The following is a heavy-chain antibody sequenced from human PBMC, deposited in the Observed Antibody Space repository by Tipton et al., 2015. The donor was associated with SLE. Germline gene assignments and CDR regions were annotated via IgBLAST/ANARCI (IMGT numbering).Heavy chain of an antibody. CDR1: GFIVNTNY. J-gene: IGHJ4*02. CDR3: AKENDF. V-gene: IGHV3-53*05. Sequence: SLRLSCAASGFIVNTNYMTWVRQAPGKGLEWVSLISSGGNTYYADSVKGRFTISRDNSKNTVHLQMNSLRGEDTAVYYCAKENDFWGQGTLVTVSS. CDR2: ISSGGNT.